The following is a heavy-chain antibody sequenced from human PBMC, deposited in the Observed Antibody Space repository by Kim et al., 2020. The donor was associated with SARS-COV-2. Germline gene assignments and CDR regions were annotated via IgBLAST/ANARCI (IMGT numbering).Heavy chain of an antibody. Sequence: ASVKVSCKTSGYSFISYDIIWVRQAPGKGLEWMGWVNPKTGNTVYAREFQGKVTMTRDTSTSTVYMELSSLRPEDTAVYYCAREDLADILTGFYLDTWGQGTQVIVSS. CDR2: VNPKTGNT. CDR1: GYSFISYD. D-gene: IGHD3-9*01. J-gene: IGHJ4*02. CDR3: AREDLADILTGFYLDT. V-gene: IGHV1-8*01.